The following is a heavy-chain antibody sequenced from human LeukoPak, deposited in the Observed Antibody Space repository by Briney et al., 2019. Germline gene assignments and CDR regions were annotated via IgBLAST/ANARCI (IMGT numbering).Heavy chain of an antibody. CDR1: AFTFRNYG. D-gene: IGHD2-15*01. V-gene: IGHV3-30*02. CDR2: IRYDGGNK. CDR3: ARASCSDGSCYYYYMDV. Sequence: GGSLRLSCAASAFTFRNYGMHWVRQAPGKGLEWVAFIRYDGGNKNYADSVKGRFTISRDNPKNTLYLQMNSLRAEDTAVYFCARASCSDGSCYYYYMDVWGSGTTVTVSS. J-gene: IGHJ6*03.